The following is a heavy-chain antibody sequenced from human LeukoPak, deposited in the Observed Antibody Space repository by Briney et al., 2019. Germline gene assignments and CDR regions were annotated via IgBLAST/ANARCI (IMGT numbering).Heavy chain of an antibody. CDR3: VRHPTFSSGWYVDY. CDR2: IYYSGNT. D-gene: IGHD6-19*01. J-gene: IGHJ4*02. V-gene: IGHV4-39*01. Sequence: SETLSLTCTVSGGSISSSNYYWGRIRQPPGKGLEWIGSIYYSGNTHYNPSLKSRVTISVDTSKNQFSLNLKYVTAADTAVYYCVRHPTFSSGWYVDYWGEGTLVTVSS. CDR1: GGSISSSNYY.